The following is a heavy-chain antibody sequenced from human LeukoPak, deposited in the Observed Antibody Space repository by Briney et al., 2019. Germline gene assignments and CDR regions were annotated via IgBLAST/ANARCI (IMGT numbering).Heavy chain of an antibody. CDR2: ISAYNGNT. J-gene: IGHJ3*02. CDR1: GYTFTSYG. CDR3: ARTADYDILTGYYHDAFDI. D-gene: IGHD3-9*01. Sequence: ASVKVSCKASGYTFTSYGISWVRQAPGQGLEWMGWISAYNGNTNYAQKLQGRVTMTTDTSTSTAYMELRSLRSDDTAVYYCARTADYDILTGYYHDAFDIWGQGTMVTVSS. V-gene: IGHV1-18*01.